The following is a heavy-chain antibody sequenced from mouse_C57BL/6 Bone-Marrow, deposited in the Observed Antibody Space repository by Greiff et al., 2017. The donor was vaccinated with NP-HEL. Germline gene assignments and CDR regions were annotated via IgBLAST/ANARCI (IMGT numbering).Heavy chain of an antibody. V-gene: IGHV1-19*01. J-gene: IGHJ2*01. CDR2: INPYNGGT. D-gene: IGHD2-5*01. CDR1: GYTFTDYY. Sequence: EVQLQQSGPVLVKPGASVKMSCKASGYTFTDYYMNWVKQSHGKSLEWIGVINPYNGGTSYNQKFKGKATLTVDKSSSTAYMELNSLTSEDSAVYYCAAYYSNYRGYFDYWGQGTTLTVSS. CDR3: AAYYSNYRGYFDY.